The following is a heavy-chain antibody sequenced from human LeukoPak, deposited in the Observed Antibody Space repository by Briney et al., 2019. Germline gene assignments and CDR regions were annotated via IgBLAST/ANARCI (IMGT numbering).Heavy chain of an antibody. CDR2: IWYDGSNK. Sequence: GSLRLSCGASGITFSSYGMHWGRQAPGKGVGGVAVIWYDGSNKYYADSVKGRFTISRDNSKNTLYLQMNSLRAEDTAVYYCAKDRGSGSYSLDYWGQGTPVTVSS. J-gene: IGHJ4*02. D-gene: IGHD3-10*01. CDR3: AKDRGSGSYSLDY. CDR1: GITFSSYG. V-gene: IGHV3-33*06.